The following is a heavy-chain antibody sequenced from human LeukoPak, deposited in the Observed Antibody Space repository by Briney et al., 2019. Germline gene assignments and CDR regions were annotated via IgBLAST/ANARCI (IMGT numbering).Heavy chain of an antibody. CDR3: ATKVAGRNYFDY. CDR2: ISGSGYTT. V-gene: IGHV3-23*01. Sequence: PGGSLRLSCAASGFTFSNYGMSWVRQAPGKGLEWVSVISGSGYTTYYADSVKGRFTIPRDNSKNTVYLQMNSLRAEDTAVYYCATKVAGRNYFDYWGQGTLVTVSS. J-gene: IGHJ4*02. CDR1: GFTFSNYG. D-gene: IGHD6-19*01.